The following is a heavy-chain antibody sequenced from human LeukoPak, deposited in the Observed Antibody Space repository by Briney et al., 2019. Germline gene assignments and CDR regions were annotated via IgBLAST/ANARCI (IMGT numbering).Heavy chain of an antibody. V-gene: IGHV4-4*02. CDR2: IYHSGST. Sequence: SGALSLTCAVSGGSISSSNWWSWVRQPPGKGLEWIGEIYHSGSTNYNPSLKSRVTISVDKSKNQFSLKLRSVTAADTAVYYCARISSSNWYNERGAFDVWGQGTMVTVSS. CDR3: ARISSSNWYNERGAFDV. CDR1: GGSISSSNW. D-gene: IGHD6-13*01. J-gene: IGHJ3*01.